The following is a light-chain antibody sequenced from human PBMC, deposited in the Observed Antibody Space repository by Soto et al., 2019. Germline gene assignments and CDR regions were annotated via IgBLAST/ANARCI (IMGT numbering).Light chain of an antibody. CDR3: QQYVSSPRT. V-gene: IGKV3-20*01. J-gene: IGKJ2*01. CDR2: GAS. CDR1: QSVSSSY. Sequence: EIVLTQSPGTLSLSPGERATLSCRASQSVSSSYLAWYQQKPGQAPRLLIYGASSRATGIPDRFSGSGSGTDFTLTINRLEPEDFAVYYCQQYVSSPRTFGQGTKLEIK.